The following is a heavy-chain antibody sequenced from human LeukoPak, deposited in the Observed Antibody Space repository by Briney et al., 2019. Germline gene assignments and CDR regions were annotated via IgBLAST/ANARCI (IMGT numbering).Heavy chain of an antibody. D-gene: IGHD5-18*01. V-gene: IGHV1-2*02. CDR1: GYTFTGYY. Sequence: GASVNVSCKASGYTFTGYYIHGMRQAPGQGLEWVGWVNPKSGGRNDAQKFQGRVTMTTDTSISTAYMELSRLRSDDTALYYCARGGWSGYSYGSEPAKNSDYWGERILVTVSP. CDR3: ARGGWSGYSYGSEPAKNSDY. J-gene: IGHJ4*02. CDR2: VNPKSGGR.